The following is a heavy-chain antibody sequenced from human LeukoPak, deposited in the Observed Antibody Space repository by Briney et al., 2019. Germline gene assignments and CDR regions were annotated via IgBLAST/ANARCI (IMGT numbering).Heavy chain of an antibody. Sequence: PSETLSLTCGVSGGSVTSTNWWTWVRQPPGKGLEWIGEVHLDGRTNYNPSLKSRLTMSVDLSENHISLKLTSVTAADTAVYFCARHRRGEPLDPWGQGTLVTVSS. J-gene: IGHJ5*02. CDR2: VHLDGRT. CDR1: GGSVTSTNW. V-gene: IGHV4-4*02. CDR3: ARHRRGEPLDP. D-gene: IGHD1-26*01.